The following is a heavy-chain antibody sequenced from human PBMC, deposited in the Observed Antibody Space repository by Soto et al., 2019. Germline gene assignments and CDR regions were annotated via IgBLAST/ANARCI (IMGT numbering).Heavy chain of an antibody. CDR2: IYYSGST. V-gene: IGHV4-59*08. Sequence: SETLSLTCTVSGGSISSYYWSWMRQPPGKGLEWIGYIYYSGSTNYNPSLKSRVTISVDTSKNQFSLKLSSVTAADTAVYYCARHSGYDLTLDAFDIWSQGTMVTVSS. J-gene: IGHJ3*02. D-gene: IGHD5-12*01. CDR1: GGSISSYY. CDR3: ARHSGYDLTLDAFDI.